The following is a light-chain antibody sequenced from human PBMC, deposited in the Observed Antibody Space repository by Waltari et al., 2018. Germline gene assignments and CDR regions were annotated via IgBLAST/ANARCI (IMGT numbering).Light chain of an antibody. CDR1: SPNIGKNY. CDR2: EDW. V-gene: IGLV1-51*01. J-gene: IGLJ2*01. CDR3: GAWDSSMGVGV. Sequence: QSVLTQPPSASAASGQKCTISCPGSSPNIGKNYESWYQQFPGKAPKLLIPEDWNRPSGISGRFSGSKSGTSATLDIHGVQAGDEADYYCGAWDSSMGVGVLGGGTKVTVL.